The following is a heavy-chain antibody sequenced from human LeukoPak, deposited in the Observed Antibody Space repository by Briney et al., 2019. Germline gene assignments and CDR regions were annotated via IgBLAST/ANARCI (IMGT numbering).Heavy chain of an antibody. D-gene: IGHD3-22*01. Sequence: PGGSLRLSCAASGFTFSSNYMSWVRQAPGKGLEWVSVIYSGGSTYYADSVKGRFTISRDNSKNTLYLQMNSLRAEDTAVYYCARELTKGYYYDSSGYYSSYWGQGTLVTVSS. CDR2: IYSGGST. CDR3: ARELTKGYYYDSSGYYSSY. CDR1: GFTFSSNY. V-gene: IGHV3-53*01. J-gene: IGHJ4*02.